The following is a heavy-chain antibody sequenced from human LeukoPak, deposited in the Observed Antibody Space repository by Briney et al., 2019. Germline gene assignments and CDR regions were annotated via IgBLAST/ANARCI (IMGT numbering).Heavy chain of an antibody. V-gene: IGHV3-11*01. CDR1: GFTFSDYS. J-gene: IGHJ4*02. CDR3: ARVLSSGWYYFDY. Sequence: KPGGSLRLSCAASGFTFSDYSMSWIRQAPGKGLEWVSYISSSGSTIYYADSVKGRFTISRDNAKNSLYLQMNSLRAEDTAVYYCARVLSSGWYYFDYWGQGTLVTVPS. D-gene: IGHD6-19*01. CDR2: ISSSGSTI.